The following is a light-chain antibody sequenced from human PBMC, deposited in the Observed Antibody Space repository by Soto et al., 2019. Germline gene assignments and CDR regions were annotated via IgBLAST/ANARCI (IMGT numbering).Light chain of an antibody. Sequence: ESVLTQSPGTLSLSPGEKATLSCRASQSVSSSYLAWYQQKPGQAPRLLIYGASSRATGIPDRFSGSGSGKEFPLNGSRLEPEGFAVYYCQQFGSSSWTVGQGTKVEIK. CDR1: QSVSSSY. J-gene: IGKJ1*01. CDR3: QQFGSSSWT. CDR2: GAS. V-gene: IGKV3-20*01.